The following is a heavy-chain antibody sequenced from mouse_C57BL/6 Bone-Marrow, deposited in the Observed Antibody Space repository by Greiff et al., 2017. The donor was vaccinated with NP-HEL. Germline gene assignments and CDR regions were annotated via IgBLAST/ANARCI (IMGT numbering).Heavy chain of an antibody. Sequence: EVHLVESGGGLVQPGGSLSLSCAASGFTFTDYYMSWVRQPPGKALEWLVFIRNKANGYTTEYSVSVKGRFTISRDYSQSFLYLQMNALGAEDSATCYCARSIYYDCASDPFYAMNYWGQGTSVTVSS. D-gene: IGHD2-4*01. CDR2: IRNKANGYTT. J-gene: IGHJ4*01. V-gene: IGHV7-3*01. CDR1: GFTFTDYY. CDR3: ARSIYYDCASDPFYAMNY.